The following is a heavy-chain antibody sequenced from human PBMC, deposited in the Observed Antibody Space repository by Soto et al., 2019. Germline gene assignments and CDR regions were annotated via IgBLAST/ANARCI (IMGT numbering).Heavy chain of an antibody. CDR2: INPIFGTA. CDR3: ASAPSSGSRFYYNGMDV. J-gene: IGHJ6*02. V-gene: IGHV1-69*13. Sequence: SVKVSCKASGGTFSSYAISSVRQPPGQGLEWMGVINPIFGTANYAQKFQGRVTITADESTSTAYMELSSLRSEDTAVYYCASAPSSGSRFYYNGMDVWGQGTTVTVSS. D-gene: IGHD3-10*01. CDR1: GGTFSSYA.